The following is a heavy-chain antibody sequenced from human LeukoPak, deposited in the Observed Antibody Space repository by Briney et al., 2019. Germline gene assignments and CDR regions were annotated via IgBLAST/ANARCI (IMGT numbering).Heavy chain of an antibody. D-gene: IGHD1-26*01. CDR2: ISYDGSNK. CDR3: AKDSRVGATLYYYGMDV. Sequence: PGRSLRLSCAASGFTFSSYGMHWVRQAPGEGLEWVAVISYDGSNKYYADSVKGRFTISRDNSKNTLYLQMNSLRAEDTAVYYCAKDSRVGATLYYYGMDVWGQGTTVTVSS. CDR1: GFTFSSYG. V-gene: IGHV3-30*18. J-gene: IGHJ6*02.